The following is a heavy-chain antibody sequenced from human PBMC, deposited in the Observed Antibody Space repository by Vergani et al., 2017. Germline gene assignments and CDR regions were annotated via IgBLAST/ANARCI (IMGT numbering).Heavy chain of an antibody. J-gene: IGHJ4*02. CDR3: ARDSSGWSAFDY. CDR2: ISSSGSTI. D-gene: IGHD6-19*01. CDR1: GFTFSSYE. Sequence: EVQLVESGGGLVQPGGSLRLSCAASGFTFSSYEMNWVRQAPGKGLEWVSYISSSGSTIYYADSVKGRFTISRDNAKNSLYLQMNSLRAEDTAVYYCARDSSGWSAFDYWGQGTLVTVSS. V-gene: IGHV3-48*03.